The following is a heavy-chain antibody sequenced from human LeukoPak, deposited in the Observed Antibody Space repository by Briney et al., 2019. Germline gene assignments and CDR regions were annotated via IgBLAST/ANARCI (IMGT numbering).Heavy chain of an antibody. J-gene: IGHJ5*02. CDR3: ATSYDAKAAPYDL. V-gene: IGHV4-4*09. CDR2: IYTSGST. Sequence: PSETLSLTCTVSGGSITSYCWSWVRQPPGKGLDWIGYIYTSGSTDYNPSLRSRVTMSVDTSKNQLSLELRFLTAADTAVYYCATSYDAKAAPYDLWGQGTLVTVSS. CDR1: GGSITSYC. D-gene: IGHD3-3*01.